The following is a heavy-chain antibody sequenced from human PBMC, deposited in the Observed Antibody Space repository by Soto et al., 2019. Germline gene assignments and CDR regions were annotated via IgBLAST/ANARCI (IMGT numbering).Heavy chain of an antibody. CDR1: GYTFTNYG. Sequence: APLKLSGKTAGYTFTNYGITWVRQAPGQPLEWLGWISLYSDGTNYAQKFQGRVSMTTDTSTTTAYMELRSLRSDDTAVYYCARVVPGAEAWFGPWGQGTLVTVS. D-gene: IGHD2-2*01. J-gene: IGHJ5*02. CDR2: ISLYSDGT. V-gene: IGHV1-18*01. CDR3: ARVVPGAEAWFGP.